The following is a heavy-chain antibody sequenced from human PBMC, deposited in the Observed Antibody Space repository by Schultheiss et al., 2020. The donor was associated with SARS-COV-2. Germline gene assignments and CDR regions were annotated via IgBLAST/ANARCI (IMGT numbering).Heavy chain of an antibody. CDR2: SNPSAGSA. D-gene: IGHD2-15*01. CDR1: GYTFTSYY. V-gene: IGHV1-46*01. CDR3: AARYCSRRGCYAIDY. J-gene: IGHJ4*02. Sequence: ASVKVSCKASGYTFTSYYIHWVRQAPGQGLEWMGISNPSAGSASYAQRFQGRVTMTRSTAISTAYMDLNSLRSEDTAVYYCAARYCSRRGCYAIDYWGQGTLVTVSS.